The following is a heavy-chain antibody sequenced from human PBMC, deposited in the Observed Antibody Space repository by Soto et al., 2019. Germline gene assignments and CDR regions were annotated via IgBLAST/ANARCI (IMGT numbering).Heavy chain of an antibody. D-gene: IGHD5-12*01. CDR2: INAGNGNT. J-gene: IGHJ4*02. CDR3: ARVPKDIAARYFDY. V-gene: IGHV1-3*01. Sequence: RASVKVSCKASGYTFTSYAMHWVRQAPGQRLEWMGWINAGNGNTKYSQKFQGRVTITRDTSASTAYMELSSLRSEDTAVYYCARVPKDIAARYFDYWGQGTLVTVSS. CDR1: GYTFTSYA.